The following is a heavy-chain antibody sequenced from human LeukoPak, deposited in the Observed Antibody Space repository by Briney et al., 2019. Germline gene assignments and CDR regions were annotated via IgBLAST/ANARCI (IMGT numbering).Heavy chain of an antibody. D-gene: IGHD2-15*01. CDR1: GFTFSSYW. V-gene: IGHV3-74*03. Sequence: GGSLRLSCAASGFTFSSYWMHWVRQGPGKGLVWVSRINSDGSSTKYADSVKGRFTISRDNAKNTLYLQMDSLRVDDTAVYYCAAWVVVAATPPYFHHWGQGTLVTVSS. CDR2: INSDGSST. CDR3: AAWVVVAATPPYFHH. J-gene: IGHJ1*01.